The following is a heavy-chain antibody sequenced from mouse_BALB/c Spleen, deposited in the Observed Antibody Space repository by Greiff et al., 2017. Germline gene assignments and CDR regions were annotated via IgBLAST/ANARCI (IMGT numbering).Heavy chain of an antibody. Sequence: QVQLKESGPGLVQPSQSLSITCTVSGFSLTSYGVHWVRQSPGKGLEWLGVIWSGGSTDYNAAFISRLSISKDNSKSQVFFKMNSLQANDTAIYYCASSYYRYDGHGYYYAMDYWGQGTSVTVSS. V-gene: IGHV2-2*02. CDR3: ASSYYRYDGHGYYYAMDY. CDR1: GFSLTSYG. J-gene: IGHJ4*01. CDR2: IWSGGST. D-gene: IGHD2-14*01.